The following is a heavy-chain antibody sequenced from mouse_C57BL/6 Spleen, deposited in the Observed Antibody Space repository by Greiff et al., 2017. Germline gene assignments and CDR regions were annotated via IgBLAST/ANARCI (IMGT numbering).Heavy chain of an antibody. J-gene: IGHJ3*01. CDR3: AKRGEYYCSSPGFAY. D-gene: IGHD1-1*01. CDR1: GFSLTSYG. V-gene: IGHV2-9*01. CDR2: IWGGGST. Sequence: QVQLKESGPGLVAPSQSLSITCTVSGFSLTSYGVEWVRQPPGKGLEWLGVIWGGGSTNYNSALMSRLSISKDNSKSQVFLKMNSLQTDDTAMYYCAKRGEYYCSSPGFAYWGQGTLVTVSA.